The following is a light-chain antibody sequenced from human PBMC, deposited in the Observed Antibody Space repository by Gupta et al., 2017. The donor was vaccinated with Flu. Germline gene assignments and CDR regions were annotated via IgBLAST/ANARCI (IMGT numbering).Light chain of an antibody. J-gene: IGLJ2*01. CDR2: EVS. CDR3: SSYAGSNIPVV. CDR1: SSDVGGYNY. V-gene: IGLV2-8*01. Sequence: QSALTTPPSASGSPGPSVTISCTGTSSDVGGYNYVSWYQQHPGKAPKLMIYEVSKRPSGVPDRFSGSKSGNTASLTVSGLQAEDEADYYCSSYAGSNIPVVFGGGTKLTVL.